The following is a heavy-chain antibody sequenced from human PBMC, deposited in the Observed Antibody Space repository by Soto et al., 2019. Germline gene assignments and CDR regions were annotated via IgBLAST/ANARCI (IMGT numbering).Heavy chain of an antibody. D-gene: IGHD6-19*01. CDR2: ISYDGSNK. CDR1: GFTFSSYA. CDR3: ARDLKQWLVPVGSDAGYFDY. J-gene: IGHJ4*02. Sequence: QVQLVESGGGVVQPGRSLRLSCAASGFTFSSYAMHWVRQAPGKGLEWVAVISYDGSNKYYADSVKGRFTISRDNSKNTLYLQMNSLRAEDTAVYYCARDLKQWLVPVGSDAGYFDYWGQGTLVTVSS. V-gene: IGHV3-30-3*01.